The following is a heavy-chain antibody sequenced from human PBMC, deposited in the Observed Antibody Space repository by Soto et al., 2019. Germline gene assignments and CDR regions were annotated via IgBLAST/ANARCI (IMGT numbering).Heavy chain of an antibody. D-gene: IGHD5-18*01. CDR2: IYYSGST. V-gene: IGHV4-31*03. CDR1: GGSISSGGYY. J-gene: IGHJ4*02. CDR3: ASRYLRVYSYGIDS. Sequence: QVQLQESGPGLVKPSQTLSLTCTVSGGSISSGGYYWSWIRQHPGKGLEWIGYIYYSGSTYYNPSLKSRVTISVDTSKHQFSLKLSSVTAADTAVYYCASRYLRVYSYGIDSWGQGTLVTVSS.